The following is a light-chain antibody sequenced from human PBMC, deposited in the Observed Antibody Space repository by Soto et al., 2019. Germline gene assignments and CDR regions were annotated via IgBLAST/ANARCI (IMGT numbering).Light chain of an antibody. CDR3: QQRSSWPRIT. CDR2: DAS. J-gene: IGKJ5*01. Sequence: ESMLTQSPATLSLSPGERATLSCRASQSVRSYLAWYQQKPGQAPRLLIYDASNRAPGIPARFSGSGSGTDFTLTISSLEPDDFAVYYWQQRSSWPRITFGQWTRLDIK. V-gene: IGKV3-11*01. CDR1: QSVRSY.